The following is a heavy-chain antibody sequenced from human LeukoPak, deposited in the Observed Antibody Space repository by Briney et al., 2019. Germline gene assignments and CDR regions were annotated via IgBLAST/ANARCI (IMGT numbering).Heavy chain of an antibody. V-gene: IGHV1-69*05. J-gene: IGHJ4*02. CDR3: GRGGELEPRLVFDY. CDR2: IIPIFGTA. D-gene: IGHD1-1*01. Sequence: LGASVKVSCKASGGTFSSYAISWVRQAPGQGLKWMGGIIPIFGTANYAQTFQGRVTITTDESTSTAYMELSSLRSEDTAVYYCGRGGELEPRLVFDYWGQGTLVTVSS. CDR1: GGTFSSYA.